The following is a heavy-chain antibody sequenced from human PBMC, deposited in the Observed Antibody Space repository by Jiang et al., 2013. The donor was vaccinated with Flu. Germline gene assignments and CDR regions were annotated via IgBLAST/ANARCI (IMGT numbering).Heavy chain of an antibody. Sequence: VQLLESGGGLVKPGGSLRLSCAASGFSFSSYSVNWVRQAPGKGLEWVSSISSSTSYIFQADSVKGRFTISRDNAKNSLYLQMNSLRAEDTAVYYCARDREPYSSSWLSNFYGMDVWGQGTTVTVSS. CDR1: GFSFSSYS. CDR2: ISSSTSYI. D-gene: IGHD6-13*01. CDR3: ARDREPYSSSWLSNFYGMDV. V-gene: IGHV3-21*06. J-gene: IGHJ6*02.